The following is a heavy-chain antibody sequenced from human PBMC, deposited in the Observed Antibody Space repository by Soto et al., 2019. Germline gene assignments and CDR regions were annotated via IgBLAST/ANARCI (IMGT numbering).Heavy chain of an antibody. CDR1: GFTFSSYG. CDR2: IWYDGSNK. J-gene: IGHJ6*02. CDR3: TTPYCSSTSCDMGWYYYYYGMDV. D-gene: IGHD2-2*02. V-gene: IGHV3-33*01. Sequence: QVQLVESGGGVVQPGRSLRLSCAASGFTFSSYGMHWVRQAPGKGLEWVAVIWYDGSNKYYADSVKGRFTISRDNSKNTLYLQMNSLKTEDTAVYYCTTPYCSSTSCDMGWYYYYYGMDVWGQGTTVTVSS.